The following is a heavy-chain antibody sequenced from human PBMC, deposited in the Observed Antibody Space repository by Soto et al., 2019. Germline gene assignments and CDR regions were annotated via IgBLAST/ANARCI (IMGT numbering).Heavy chain of an antibody. CDR1: GFTFSSYG. V-gene: IGHV3-33*01. Sequence: GGSLRLSCAASGFTFSSYGMHWVRQAPGKGLEWVAVIWYDGSNKYYAESVKGRFTISRDNSKNTLYLQMNNLRAEDTAVYYCARDSHVGSGWQLTADYWGQGTLVTVSS. CDR3: ARDSHVGSGWQLTADY. D-gene: IGHD6-19*01. CDR2: IWYDGSNK. J-gene: IGHJ4*02.